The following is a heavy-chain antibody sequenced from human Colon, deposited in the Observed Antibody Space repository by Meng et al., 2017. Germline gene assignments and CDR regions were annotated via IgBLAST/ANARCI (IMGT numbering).Heavy chain of an antibody. CDR3: ARGLNEGGLAHNWFDP. Sequence: QVQLHESGPGLVTPSQNLSLTCTVSGGSLSSDTYYWTWIRQDPGKGLEWIGIINHSGSTYYNPSLKSRVTMSLDTSKQQFSLKLISVTAADTAVYFCARGLNEGGLAHNWFDPWGQGTLVTVSS. CDR2: INHSGST. J-gene: IGHJ5*02. D-gene: IGHD1-1*01. V-gene: IGHV4-31*03. CDR1: GGSLSSDTYY.